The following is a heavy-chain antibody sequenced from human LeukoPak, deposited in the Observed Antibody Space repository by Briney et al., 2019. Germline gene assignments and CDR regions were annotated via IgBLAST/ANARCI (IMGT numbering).Heavy chain of an antibody. CDR1: GFTFSSYA. J-gene: IGHJ5*02. CDR2: ISGSGGST. CDR3: AKDGIVDYYGSGSYNVWFDP. Sequence: GGSLRLSCAVSGFTFSSYAMSWVRQAPGKGLEWVSAISGSGGSTYYADSVKGRFTISRDNSKNTLYLQMNSLRAEDTAVYYCAKDGIVDYYGSGSYNVWFDPWGQGTLVTVSS. D-gene: IGHD3-10*01. V-gene: IGHV3-23*01.